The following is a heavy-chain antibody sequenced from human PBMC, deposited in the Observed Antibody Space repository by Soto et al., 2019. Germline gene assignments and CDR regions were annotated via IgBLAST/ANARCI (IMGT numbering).Heavy chain of an antibody. CDR1: GYTFTSYG. CDR2: ISAYNGNT. J-gene: IGHJ4*02. CDR3: ARDSPSHVRIAVAGTEDTLDY. Sequence: ASVKVSCKASGYTFTSYGISWVRQAPGQGLEWMGWISAYNGNTNYAQKLQGRVTMTTDTSTSTAYMELRSLGSDDTAVYYCARDSPSHVRIAVAGTEDTLDYWGQGTLVTVSS. D-gene: IGHD6-19*01. V-gene: IGHV1-18*01.